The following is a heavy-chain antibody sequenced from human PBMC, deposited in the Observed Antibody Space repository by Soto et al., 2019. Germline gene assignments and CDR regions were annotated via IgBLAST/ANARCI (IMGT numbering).Heavy chain of an antibody. D-gene: IGHD3-16*02. V-gene: IGHV4-34*01. Sequence: PSETLSLTCAVYGGSFSGYYWSWIRQPPGKGLEWIGEINHSGSTNYNPSLKSRVTISVDTSKNQFSLKLSSVTAADTAVYYCARGDYDHVWGSYRPQGFDPWGQGTLVTVSS. CDR3: ARGDYDHVWGSYRPQGFDP. CDR1: GGSFSGYY. J-gene: IGHJ5*02. CDR2: INHSGST.